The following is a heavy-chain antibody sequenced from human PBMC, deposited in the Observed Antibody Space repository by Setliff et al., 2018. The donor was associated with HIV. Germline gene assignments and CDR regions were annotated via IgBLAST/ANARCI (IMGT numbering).Heavy chain of an antibody. D-gene: IGHD1-26*01. CDR2: INPSGGST. V-gene: IGHV1-46*01. Sequence: GASVKVSCKASGYTFTSYYMHWVRQAPGHGLEWMGIINPSGGSTSYAQKFQGRVTMTRDTSTSTVYMELSSLRSEDTAVYYCGRDMEGWSGSYGGSFDYGGQGTLVTVSS. J-gene: IGHJ4*02. CDR1: GYTFTSYY. CDR3: GRDMEGWSGSYGGSFDY.